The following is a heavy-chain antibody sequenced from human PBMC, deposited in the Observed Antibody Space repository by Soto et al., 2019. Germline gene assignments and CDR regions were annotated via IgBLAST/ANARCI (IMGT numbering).Heavy chain of an antibody. CDR2: ISAYNGNT. Sequence: QVQLVQSGAEVKKPGASVKVSCKASGYTFTSYGISWVRQAPGQGLEWMGWISAYNGNTKYAQKLQGRVTMTTDTSTSTDYMELRSLRSEDTAVYWCARDLAVALIDYWGQGTLVTVSS. J-gene: IGHJ4*02. CDR3: ARDLAVALIDY. D-gene: IGHD6-19*01. V-gene: IGHV1-18*01. CDR1: GYTFTSYG.